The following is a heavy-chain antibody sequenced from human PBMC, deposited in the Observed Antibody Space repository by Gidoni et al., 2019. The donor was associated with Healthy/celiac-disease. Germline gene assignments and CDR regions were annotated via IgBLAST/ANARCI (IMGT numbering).Heavy chain of an antibody. CDR2: SRGSGGST. J-gene: IGHJ5*02. CDR3: AKDAEHIVVVTAIPNWFDP. V-gene: IGHV3-23*01. CDR1: GFPVSSYA. D-gene: IGHD2-21*02. Sequence: EVQLLESGGGLVQPGGSLRLSWAASGFPVSSYAIGWVRQAPGKGLEWVSASRGSGGSTYYADSVKGRFTISRDNSKNTLYLQMNSLRAEDTAVYYCAKDAEHIVVVTAIPNWFDPWGQGTLVTVSS.